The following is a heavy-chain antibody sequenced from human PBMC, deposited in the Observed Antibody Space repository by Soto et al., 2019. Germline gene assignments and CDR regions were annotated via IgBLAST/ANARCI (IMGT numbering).Heavy chain of an antibody. J-gene: IGHJ4*02. Sequence: QVQLQESGPGLVKPSETLSLTCTVSGGSISNYYWSWIRQPPGKGLEWIGYIYYSGSINYNPSLKRRVTISVNKAKNQFSLKLSSVSAADTAVYYCARHHYPGYSSGWTHFDCWGQGTLVSVSS. CDR2: IYYSGSI. CDR3: ARHHYPGYSSGWTHFDC. CDR1: GGSISNYY. V-gene: IGHV4-59*08. D-gene: IGHD6-19*01.